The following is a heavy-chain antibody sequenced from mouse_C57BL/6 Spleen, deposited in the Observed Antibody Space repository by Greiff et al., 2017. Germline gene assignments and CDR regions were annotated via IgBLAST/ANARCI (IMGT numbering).Heavy chain of an antibody. CDR2: ISGGGGNT. V-gene: IGHV5-9*01. CDR1: GFTFSSYT. Sequence: EVKLVESGGGLVKPGGSLKLSCAASGFTFSSYTMSWVRQTPEKRLEWVATISGGGGNTYYPDRVKGRFTISRDNAKNTLYLQMSSLRSEDTALYYCAREGLGRVGAYWGQGTLVTVSA. J-gene: IGHJ3*01. D-gene: IGHD4-1*01. CDR3: AREGLGRVGAY.